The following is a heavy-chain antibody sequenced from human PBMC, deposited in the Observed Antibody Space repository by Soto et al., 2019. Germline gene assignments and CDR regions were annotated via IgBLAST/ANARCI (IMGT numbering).Heavy chain of an antibody. J-gene: IGHJ4*02. V-gene: IGHV3-7*05. CDR1: GFTVSIYW. Sequence: EVQLVESGGGLGQPGGSLRLSCAASGFTVSIYWMKWVLQTPVKGLEWVANINQDGSEKNYVDSVRGRFTISRDNAKNSLDLQMSSLRAEDTAIYYCARGPGGSNDGTFNYWGQGALVTVSS. CDR3: ARGPGGSNDGTFNY. D-gene: IGHD2-15*01. CDR2: INQDGSEK.